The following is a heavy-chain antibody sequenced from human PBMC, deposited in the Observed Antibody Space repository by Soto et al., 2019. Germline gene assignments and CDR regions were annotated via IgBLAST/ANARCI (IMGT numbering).Heavy chain of an antibody. CDR1: GDSISSINNY. Sequence: PSETLSLTCTVSGDSISSINNYWSWIRQPPGEGLVWIGFISYSGTTSYSPSLKSRVAISLDTSKNQFSLSLNFVTAADTAVYYCARGRGYSYGLDPWGQGSLVTVSS. D-gene: IGHD5-18*01. J-gene: IGHJ5*02. CDR3: ARGRGYSYGLDP. V-gene: IGHV4-30-4*01. CDR2: ISYSGTT.